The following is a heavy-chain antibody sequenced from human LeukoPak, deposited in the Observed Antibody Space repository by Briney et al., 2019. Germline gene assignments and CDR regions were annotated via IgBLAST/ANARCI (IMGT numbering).Heavy chain of an antibody. CDR2: ISASGGNT. J-gene: IGHJ4*02. CDR3: AKDNYDSSGYYLVRAGY. V-gene: IGHV3-23*01. Sequence: GGSLRLSCAASGFTFSSYAMSWVRQAPGKGLEWVSAISASGGNTYFADSVKGQFTISRDNSKNTLYLQMNSLRAEDTAVYYCAKDNYDSSGYYLVRAGYWGQGTLVTVSS. CDR1: GFTFSSYA. D-gene: IGHD3-22*01.